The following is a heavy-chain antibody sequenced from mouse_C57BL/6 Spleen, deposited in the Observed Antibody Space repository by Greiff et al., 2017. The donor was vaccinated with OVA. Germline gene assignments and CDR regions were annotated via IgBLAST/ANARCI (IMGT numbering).Heavy chain of an antibody. J-gene: IGHJ2*01. CDR1: GYSITSGYY. D-gene: IGHD2-4*01. CDR3: ARGDYDVDY. CDR2: ISYDGSN. Sequence: EVQLQQSGPGLVKPSQSLSLTCSVTGYSITSGYYWNWIRQFPGNKLEWMGYISYDGSNNYNPSLKNRISITRDTSKNQFFLKLTSVTTDDTATYYCARGDYDVDYWGQGTTLTVSS. V-gene: IGHV3-6*01.